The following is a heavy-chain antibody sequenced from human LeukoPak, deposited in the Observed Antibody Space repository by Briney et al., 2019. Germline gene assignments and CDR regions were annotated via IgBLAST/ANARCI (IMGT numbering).Heavy chain of an antibody. CDR1: GFTFSSYS. V-gene: IGHV3-21*01. Sequence: GGSLRLSCAASGFTFSSYSMNWVRQAPGKGLEWVSSISSSSSYIYYADSVKGRFTISRDNATNSLYLQMNSLRAEDTAVYYCASLNGDYDWFDPWGQGTLVTVSS. CDR3: ASLNGDYDWFDP. J-gene: IGHJ5*02. D-gene: IGHD4-17*01. CDR2: ISSSSSYI.